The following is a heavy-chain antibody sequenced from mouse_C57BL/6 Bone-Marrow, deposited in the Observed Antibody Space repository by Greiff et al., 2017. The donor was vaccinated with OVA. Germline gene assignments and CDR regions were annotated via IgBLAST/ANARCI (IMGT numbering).Heavy chain of an antibody. CDR2: IWSGGST. CDR1: GFSLTSYG. J-gene: IGHJ4*01. CDR3: ARGLRLPIYYAMDY. V-gene: IGHV2-2*01. D-gene: IGHD3-2*02. Sequence: QVQLKESGPGLVQPSQSLSITCTVSGFSLTSYGVHWVRQSPGKGLEWLGVIWSGGSTDYNAAFISRLSISKDNSKSQVFFKMNSLQADDTAIYYCARGLRLPIYYAMDYWGQGTSGTVSS.